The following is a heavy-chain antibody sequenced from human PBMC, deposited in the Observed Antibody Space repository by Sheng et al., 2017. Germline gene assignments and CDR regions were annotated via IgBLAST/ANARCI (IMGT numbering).Heavy chain of an antibody. CDR2: IYHSGST. V-gene: IGHV4-38-2*02. J-gene: IGHJ4*02. CDR3: ARDMPLRTRWLPQGFFDY. CDR1: GYSISSGYY. Sequence: QVQLQESGPGLVKPSETLSLTCAVSGYSISSGYYWGWIRQPPGKGLEWIGSIYHSGSTYYNPSLKSRVTISVDTSKNQFSLKLSSVTAADTAVYYCARDMPLRTRWLPQGFFDYWGQG. D-gene: IGHD5-12*01.